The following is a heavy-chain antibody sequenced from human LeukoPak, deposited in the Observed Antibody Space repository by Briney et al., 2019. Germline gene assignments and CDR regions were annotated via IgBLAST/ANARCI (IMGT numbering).Heavy chain of an antibody. D-gene: IGHD1-26*01. Sequence: ASQTLSLTCAISGDSVSNNRASWGWIRQSPSRGLEWLGRTYYRYQWFDDYRPSVRSRISINPDTSKNQFSLQMNSVTPEDTAVYYCVRIRGLGLFDYWGQGTLVTVSS. V-gene: IGHV6-1*01. CDR2: TYYRYQWFD. CDR3: VRIRGLGLFDY. CDR1: GDSVSNNRAS. J-gene: IGHJ4*02.